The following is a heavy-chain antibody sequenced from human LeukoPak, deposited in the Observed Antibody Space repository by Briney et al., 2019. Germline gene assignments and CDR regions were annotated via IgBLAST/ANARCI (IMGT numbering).Heavy chain of an antibody. CDR2: IIPIFGTA. D-gene: IGHD2-2*01. V-gene: IGHV1-69*13. CDR1: GGTFSSYA. J-gene: IGHJ4*02. Sequence: SVKVSCKASGGTFSSYAISWVRQAPGQGLEWMGGIIPIFGTANYAQKFQGRVTITADESTSAAYMELSSLRSEDTAVYYCALEYGIVVVPAAAPFGWGQGTLVTVSS. CDR3: ALEYGIVVVPAAAPFG.